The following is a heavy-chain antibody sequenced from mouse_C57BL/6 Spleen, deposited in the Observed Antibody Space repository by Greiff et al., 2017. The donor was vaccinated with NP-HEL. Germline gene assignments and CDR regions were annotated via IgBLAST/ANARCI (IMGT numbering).Heavy chain of an antibody. CDR2: IYPGSGNT. V-gene: IGHV1-76*01. CDR3: AWGYDAWFAY. Sequence: VKLVESGAELVRPGASVKLSCKASGYTFTDYYINWVKQRPGQGLEWIARIYPGSGNTYYNEKFKGKATLTAEKSSSTAYMQLSSLTSEDSAVYFCAWGYDAWFAYWGQGTLVTVSA. J-gene: IGHJ3*01. CDR1: GYTFTDYY. D-gene: IGHD2-2*01.